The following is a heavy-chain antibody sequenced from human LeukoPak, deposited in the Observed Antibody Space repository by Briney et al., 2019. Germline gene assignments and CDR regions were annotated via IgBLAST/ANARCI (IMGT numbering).Heavy chain of an antibody. CDR1: GFTFSSYA. CDR2: ISSNGGST. J-gene: IGHJ4*02. D-gene: IGHD6-19*01. Sequence: GGSLRLSCAASGFTFSSYAMHWVRQAPGKGLEYVSAISSNGGSTYYANSVKGRFTISRDSSKNTLYLQMGSLRAEDMAVYYCARDRYSSGWNYFDYWGQGTLVTVSS. V-gene: IGHV3-64*01. CDR3: ARDRYSSGWNYFDY.